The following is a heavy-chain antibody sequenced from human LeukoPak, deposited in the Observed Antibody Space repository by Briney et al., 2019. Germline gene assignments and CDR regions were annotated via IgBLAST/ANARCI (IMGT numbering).Heavy chain of an antibody. D-gene: IGHD6-13*01. CDR2: IYPGDSDT. CDR1: GYSFMTYW. J-gene: IGHJ5*02. CDR3: ARAGGHIAAADIMRWFDP. Sequence: PGESLRISCQASGYSFMTYWIGWVRQMPGKGLELMAIIYPGDSDTKYSPSFQDQVTISADKSINTAYLHWRSLKASDTAMYYCARAGGHIAAADIMRWFDPWGQGTLVTVSS. V-gene: IGHV5-51*01.